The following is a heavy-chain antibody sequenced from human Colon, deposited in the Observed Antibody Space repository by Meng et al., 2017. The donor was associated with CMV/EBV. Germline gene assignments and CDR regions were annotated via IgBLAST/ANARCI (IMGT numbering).Heavy chain of an antibody. CDR2: IRYDGNTN. D-gene: IGHD1-20*01. J-gene: IGHJ6*02. Sequence: GESPKISCAASGFTFGSHVMHWVRQAPGKGLEWVAFIRYDGNTNSYADSVKGRFTTSRDNSKNTLHLQMNSLRADDTAVYYCAKGRGPNSVTGTPGDYYYQYAMDVWGQGNAGHRLL. CDR1: GFTFGSHV. CDR3: AKGRGPNSVTGTPGDYYYQYAMDV. V-gene: IGHV3-30*02.